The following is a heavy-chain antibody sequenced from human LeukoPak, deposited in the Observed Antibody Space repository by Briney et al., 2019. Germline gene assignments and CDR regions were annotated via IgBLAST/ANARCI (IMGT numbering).Heavy chain of an antibody. D-gene: IGHD6-19*01. Sequence: SETLSLTCTVSGDSISTYYWGWIRQPAGKSLEWIGRIYTSGSTNYNPCIASRVTMSVDPSKNQFSLNLSSVTAADTAVYYCARAISSGWFKNAFDIWGQGTMVTVSP. V-gene: IGHV4-4*07. CDR1: GDSISTYY. J-gene: IGHJ3*02. CDR2: IYTSGST. CDR3: ARAISSGWFKNAFDI.